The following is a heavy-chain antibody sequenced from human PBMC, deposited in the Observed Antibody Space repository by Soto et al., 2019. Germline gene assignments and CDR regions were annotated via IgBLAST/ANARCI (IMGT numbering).Heavy chain of an antibody. CDR1: GFTFSSYW. V-gene: IGHV3-7*01. D-gene: IGHD4-17*01. CDR2: IKQDGSEK. Sequence: GGSLRLSCAASGFTFSSYWMSWVRQAPGKGLEWVANIKQDGSEKYYVDSVKGRFTISRDNAKNSLYLQMNSLRAEDTAVYYCARAYSTVTTCSDYWGQGTLVTVSS. CDR3: ARAYSTVTTCSDY. J-gene: IGHJ4*02.